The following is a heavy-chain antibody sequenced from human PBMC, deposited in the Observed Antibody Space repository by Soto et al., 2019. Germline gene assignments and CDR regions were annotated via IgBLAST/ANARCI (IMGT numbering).Heavy chain of an antibody. Sequence: EVQLVESGGGLVQPGRSLRLSCTASGFTFGDYAMSWVRQAPGKGLEWVGFIRSKAYGGTTEYAASVKGRFTISRDDSKSIAYLQMNSLNTEDTAVYYCTRDSRHLYYDYVWGSLTAEYFQHWGQGTLVTVSS. CDR1: GFTFGDYA. V-gene: IGHV3-49*04. CDR2: IRSKAYGGTT. CDR3: TRDSRHLYYDYVWGSLTAEYFQH. D-gene: IGHD3-16*01. J-gene: IGHJ1*01.